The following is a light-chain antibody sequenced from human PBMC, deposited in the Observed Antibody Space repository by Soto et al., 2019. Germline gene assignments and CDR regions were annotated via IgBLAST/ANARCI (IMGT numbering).Light chain of an antibody. Sequence: IVMTQSPNTLSVSPGERATLSCRASQYLSTNLAWYQQKPGQAPRLLIYDASTRAAGIPARFSGSGSGTEFTLTISSLQSEDFAVYYCQQYTNWRTFGQGTKVDIK. CDR2: DAS. CDR3: QQYTNWRT. CDR1: QYLSTN. J-gene: IGKJ1*01. V-gene: IGKV3-15*01.